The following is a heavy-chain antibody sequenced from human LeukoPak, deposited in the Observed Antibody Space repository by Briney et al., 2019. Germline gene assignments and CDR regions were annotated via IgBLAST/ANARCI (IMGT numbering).Heavy chain of an antibody. Sequence: RASVKVSCKASGYTFTGYYMHWVRQAPGRGLEWMGIINPSGGNTSYAQKFQGRVTMTRDTSTSTVYMELSSLRSEDTAVYYCARDVSDCSGGSCYSYFDYWGQGTLVTVSS. D-gene: IGHD2-15*01. CDR1: GYTFTGYY. J-gene: IGHJ4*02. V-gene: IGHV1-46*01. CDR3: ARDVSDCSGGSCYSYFDY. CDR2: INPSGGNT.